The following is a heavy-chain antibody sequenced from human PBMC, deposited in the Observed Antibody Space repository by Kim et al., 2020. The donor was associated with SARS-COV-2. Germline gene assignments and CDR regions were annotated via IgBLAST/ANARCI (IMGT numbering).Heavy chain of an antibody. V-gene: IGHV4-39*01. D-gene: IGHD6-19*01. J-gene: IGHJ4*02. CDR1: GGSISSSSYY. CDR3: ARLRPMTGYSSGWYSGTDY. Sequence: SGTLSLTCTVSGGSISSSSYYWGWIRQPPGKGLEWIGSIYYSGSTYYNPSLKSRVTISVDTSKNQFSLKLSSVTAADTAVYYCARLRPMTGYSSGWYSGTDYWGQGTLVTVSS. CDR2: IYYSGST.